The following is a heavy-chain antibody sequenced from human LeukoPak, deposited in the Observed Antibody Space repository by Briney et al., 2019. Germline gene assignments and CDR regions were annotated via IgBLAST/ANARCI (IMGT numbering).Heavy chain of an antibody. V-gene: IGHV1-2*02. Sequence: GASVKVSCKASGYTFTGYYMHWVRQAPGQGLEWMGWINPNSGGTNYAQKSQGRVTMTRDTSISTAYMELSRLRSDDTAVYYCARDTAMETPHYYYYMDVWGKGTTVTVSS. CDR3: ARDTAMETPHYYYYMDV. CDR1: GYTFTGYY. J-gene: IGHJ6*03. D-gene: IGHD5-18*01. CDR2: INPNSGGT.